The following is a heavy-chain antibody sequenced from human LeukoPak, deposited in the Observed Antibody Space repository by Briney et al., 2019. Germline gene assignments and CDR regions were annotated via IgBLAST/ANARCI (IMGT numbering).Heavy chain of an antibody. CDR1: GFTFSSYG. CDR3: AKVRDPYGDYLSWFDP. Sequence: GGSLRLSCAASGFTFSSYGMHWVRQAPGKGLEWVAVIWYDGSNKYYADSVKGRFTISRDNSKNTLYLQMNSLRAEDTAVYYCAKVRDPYGDYLSWFDPWGQGTLVTVSS. CDR2: IWYDGSNK. D-gene: IGHD4-17*01. V-gene: IGHV3-33*06. J-gene: IGHJ5*02.